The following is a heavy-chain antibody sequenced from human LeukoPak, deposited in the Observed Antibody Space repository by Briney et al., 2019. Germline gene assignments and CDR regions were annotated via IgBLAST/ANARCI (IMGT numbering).Heavy chain of an antibody. V-gene: IGHV1-18*01. CDR2: ISTYNGNT. Sequence: GASVKVSCKASGYTFSSYGISWVRQAPGQGLEWMGWISTYNGNTNYAQKVQGRVTMTTDTSTSTAYMELRSLRSDDTAVYYCARSDPGWVALDVWGQGTMVTVSS. D-gene: IGHD6-19*01. CDR1: GYTFSSYG. CDR3: ARSDPGWVALDV. J-gene: IGHJ3*01.